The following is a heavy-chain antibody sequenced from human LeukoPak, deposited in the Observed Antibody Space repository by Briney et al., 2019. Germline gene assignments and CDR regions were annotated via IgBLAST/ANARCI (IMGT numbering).Heavy chain of an antibody. J-gene: IGHJ3*01. D-gene: IGHD3-3*01. V-gene: IGHV3-48*04. Sequence: GGSLRLSCAASGVSFSSYSMNWVCQGPRKGLGWVSYICSSSSTIYYADTVKVRFTISRDNAKNSLYLQMNSLRAEDTDVYYYARDESSGSGWIWQDFWSWGQLAIVTV. CDR3: ARDESSGSGWIWQDFWS. CDR2: ICSSSSTI. CDR1: GVSFSSYS.